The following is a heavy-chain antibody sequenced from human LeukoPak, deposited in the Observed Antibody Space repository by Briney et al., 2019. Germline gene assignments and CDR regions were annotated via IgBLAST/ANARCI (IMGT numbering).Heavy chain of an antibody. CDR1: GFTFSSYG. CDR2: IHQDGSDK. J-gene: IGHJ4*02. Sequence: PGGTLRLSCAASGFTFSSYGMSWVRQAPGKGLEWVANIHQDGSDKYYVDSVKGRFTISRDNAKNSLYLQMNSLRAEDTAVYYCARYGGWYFDYWGQGALVTVSS. CDR3: ARYGGWYFDY. D-gene: IGHD6-19*01. V-gene: IGHV3-7*01.